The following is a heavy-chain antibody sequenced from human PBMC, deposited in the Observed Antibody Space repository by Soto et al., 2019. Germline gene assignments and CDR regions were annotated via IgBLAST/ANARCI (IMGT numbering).Heavy chain of an antibody. CDR1: GYTFTSYG. CDR3: AREYCGGDCYSDY. CDR2: IRGYNGNT. Sequence: ASVKVSCKASGYTFTSYGISWVRQAPGQGLEWMGWIRGYNGNTNYGEKIQGRVTMTTDTSTSTAYMELRSLRSDDTAVYYCAREYCGGDCYSDYWGQGTLVTVSS. D-gene: IGHD2-21*02. J-gene: IGHJ4*02. V-gene: IGHV1-18*01.